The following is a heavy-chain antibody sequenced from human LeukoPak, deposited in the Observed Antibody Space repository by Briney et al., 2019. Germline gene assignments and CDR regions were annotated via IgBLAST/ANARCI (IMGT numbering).Heavy chain of an antibody. J-gene: IGHJ4*02. V-gene: IGHV1-46*01. CDR1: GGTFSSYA. Sequence: GASVKVSCKASGGTFSSYAISWVRQAPGQGLEWMGIITPSGGNTNFAQKFQGRVTMTRDMSTSTVYMELSGLRSEDTAVYYCARGIRTGLFDYWGQGTLVTVSS. CDR3: ARGIRTGLFDY. D-gene: IGHD2/OR15-2a*01. CDR2: ITPSGGNT.